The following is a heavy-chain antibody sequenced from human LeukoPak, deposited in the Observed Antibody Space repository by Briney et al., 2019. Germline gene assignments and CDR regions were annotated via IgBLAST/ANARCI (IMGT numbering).Heavy chain of an antibody. D-gene: IGHD3-22*01. J-gene: IGHJ4*02. CDR3: ARLAYDSSGASLFDY. CDR1: GFTFSSYS. Sequence: GGSLRLSCAASGFTFSSYSMNWVRQAPGKGLEWVSSISSSSSYIYYADSVKGRFTISRDNSKNTLYLQMNSLRAEDTAVYYCARLAYDSSGASLFDYWGQGTLVTVSS. V-gene: IGHV3-21*01. CDR2: ISSSSSYI.